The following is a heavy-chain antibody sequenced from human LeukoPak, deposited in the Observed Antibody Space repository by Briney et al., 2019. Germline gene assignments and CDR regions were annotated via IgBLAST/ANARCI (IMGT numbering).Heavy chain of an antibody. Sequence: PSETLSLTCSVSGGSFSSTSYYWNWIRQSPGKGLEWIGYIYYTGSIYYNPSLKSRVIISVDTSKNQFSLNLSSVTAADTAVYYCARGLLSRNYDSSSYGYWGQGTLVTVSS. D-gene: IGHD3-22*01. V-gene: IGHV4-30-4*01. CDR2: IYYTGSI. J-gene: IGHJ4*02. CDR1: GGSFSSTSYY. CDR3: ARGLLSRNYDSSSYGY.